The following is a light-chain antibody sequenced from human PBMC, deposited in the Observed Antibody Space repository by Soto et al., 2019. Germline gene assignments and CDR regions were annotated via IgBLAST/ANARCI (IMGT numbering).Light chain of an antibody. CDR1: QSVSSY. V-gene: IGKV3-20*01. Sequence: EIVLTQSPATLSLSPGERATLSCRASQSVSSYLAWYQQKLGQAPRLLIYDASNRATGIPDRFSGSGSGTDFTLTISRLEPEDFAVYYCQQYGSSTITFGQGTRLEIK. CDR3: QQYGSSTIT. J-gene: IGKJ5*01. CDR2: DAS.